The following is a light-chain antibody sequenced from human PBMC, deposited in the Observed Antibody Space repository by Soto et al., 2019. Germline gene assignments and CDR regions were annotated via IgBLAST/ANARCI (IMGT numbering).Light chain of an antibody. V-gene: IGKV3-20*01. CDR3: QQYCSSAL. J-gene: IGKJ5*01. CDR2: GAS. Sequence: EIVLTQSPGTLSLSPGERATLSCRASQSVSSSYLAWYQQKPGQAPRLLIYGASSSATGIPDRVSGSGSGTDITLTISRLAPEDFAVYYWQQYCSSALFGQGTRLEIK. CDR1: QSVSSSY.